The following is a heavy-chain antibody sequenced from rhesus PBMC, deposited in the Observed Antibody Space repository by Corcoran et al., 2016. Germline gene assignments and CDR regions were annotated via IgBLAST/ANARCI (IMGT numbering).Heavy chain of an antibody. CDR2: IYGNSLRT. CDR1: GGSISGYSF. CDR3: ARAPCSSTYCSSYYFDY. V-gene: IGHV4-143*01. J-gene: IGHJ4*01. D-gene: IGHD2-15*01. Sequence: QVQLQESGPGLVKPSETLSLTCTVSGGSISGYSFWSWVRQPPGEGLEWSGGIYGNSLRTYYKPAHKSRYTITKDPSKNQFSLKLSSVTDADTAVYYCARAPCSSTYCSSYYFDYWGQGVLVTVSS.